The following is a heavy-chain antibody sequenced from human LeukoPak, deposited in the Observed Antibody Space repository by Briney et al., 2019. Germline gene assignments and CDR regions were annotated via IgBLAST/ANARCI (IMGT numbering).Heavy chain of an antibody. CDR3: ARPSRSISTAGAFDI. D-gene: IGHD3-10*01. J-gene: IGHJ3*02. V-gene: IGHV4-34*01. CDR2: INHSGST. CDR1: GGSFSGYY. Sequence: SETLSLTCAVYGGSFSGYYWSWIRQPPGKGLEWIGEINHSGSTNYNPSLKSRVTISVDTSKNQFSLKLSSVTAADTAVYYCARPSRSISTAGAFDIWGQETMVTVSS.